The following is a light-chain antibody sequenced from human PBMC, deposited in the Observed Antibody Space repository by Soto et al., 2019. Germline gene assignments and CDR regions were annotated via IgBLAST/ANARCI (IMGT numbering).Light chain of an antibody. J-gene: IGKJ3*01. CDR1: QGIDTY. Sequence: DIQMTQSPSSLSAAVGDRVTITCRASQGIDTYLAWYQQKPGKVPKLLIYAASTLQSGVPSRFSGSGSGTDFTLSISSLQTEAVATDYCQKYTRAPFTVGPGTKVDI. V-gene: IGKV1-27*01. CDR2: AAS. CDR3: QKYTRAPFT.